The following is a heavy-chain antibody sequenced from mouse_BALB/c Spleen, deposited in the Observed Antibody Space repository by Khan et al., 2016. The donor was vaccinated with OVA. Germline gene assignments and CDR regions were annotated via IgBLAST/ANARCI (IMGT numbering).Heavy chain of an antibody. CDR2: INPYNGDT. D-gene: IGHD2-1*01. CDR1: GYSFTGYF. CDR3: VVGVYGNYWFAY. Sequence: VQLKQSGPELVKPGASVKISCKASGYSFTGYFMNWVKQSHGKSLEWIGRINPYNGDTFYNQKFKGKATLTVDKSSSTAHMELLSLTSEDSAVXYCVVGVYGNYWFAYWGQGTLVTVSA. J-gene: IGHJ3*01. V-gene: IGHV1-37*01.